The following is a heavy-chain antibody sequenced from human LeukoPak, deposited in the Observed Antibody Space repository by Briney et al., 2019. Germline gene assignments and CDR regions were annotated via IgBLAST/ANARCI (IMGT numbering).Heavy chain of an antibody. Sequence: SETLSLTCTVSGGSISSYYWSWIRQPPGKGLEWIGYIYYSGSTNYNPSLKSRVIISVDTSKNQFSLKLSSVTAADTAVYYCARARTGVDVWGQGTTVTVSS. J-gene: IGHJ6*02. CDR2: IYYSGST. CDR3: ARARTGVDV. V-gene: IGHV4-59*01. CDR1: GGSISSYY. D-gene: IGHD1-14*01.